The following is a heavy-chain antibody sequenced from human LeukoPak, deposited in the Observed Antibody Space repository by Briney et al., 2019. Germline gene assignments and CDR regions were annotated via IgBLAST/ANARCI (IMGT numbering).Heavy chain of an antibody. CDR1: GYTYTSYD. D-gene: IGHD3-3*01. Sequence: ASVKVSCKASGYTYTSYDINWVRQATGQGLEWMGWMNPDSGNTGYAHKFQGRVTMTRNTSISTAYMELSSLRSEDTAVYYCARAYPFDYDFSSGYYGVHYYGMAVWGQGTTVTVSS. CDR3: ARAYPFDYDFSSGYYGVHYYGMAV. CDR2: MNPDSGNT. V-gene: IGHV1-8*01. J-gene: IGHJ6*02.